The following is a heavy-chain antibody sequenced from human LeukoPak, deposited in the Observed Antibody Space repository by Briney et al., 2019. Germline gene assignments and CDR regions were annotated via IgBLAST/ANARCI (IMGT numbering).Heavy chain of an antibody. V-gene: IGHV1-8*01. CDR3: ARNPSYDILTGYSDYYGMDV. CDR2: MNPNSANT. CDR1: GYTFTNYD. J-gene: IGHJ6*02. Sequence: ASVKVSCKASGYTFTNYDINWVRQATGQGLEWMGWMNPNSANTGYAQKFQGRVTMTRNTSINTAYMELSSLRSEDTAVYYCARNPSYDILTGYSDYYGMDVWGQGTTVTVSS. D-gene: IGHD3-9*01.